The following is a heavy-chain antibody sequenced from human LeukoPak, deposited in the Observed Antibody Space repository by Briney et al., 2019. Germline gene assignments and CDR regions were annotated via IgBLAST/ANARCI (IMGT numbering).Heavy chain of an antibody. CDR2: ISYDGSNK. CDR3: ARADY. CDR1: GFTFSSYA. Sequence: GGSLRLSCAASGFTFSSYAMHWVRQAPGKGLEWVAVISYDGSNKYYADSVKGRFTISRDNSKNTLYLQMDSLRAEDTAVYYCARADYWGQGTLVTVSS. J-gene: IGHJ4*02. V-gene: IGHV3-30-3*01.